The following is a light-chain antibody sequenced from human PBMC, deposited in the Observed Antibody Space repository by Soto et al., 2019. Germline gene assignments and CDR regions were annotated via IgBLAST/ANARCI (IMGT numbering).Light chain of an antibody. Sequence: QSVLTQPASVSGSPGQSITISCTGTSGDVGGYNCVCWYQQHPGKAPKLMIYDVSNRPSGVSNRFSGSKSGNTASLTISGLQAEDEADYYCSSYTSSNTLFGTGTKVTVL. CDR2: DVS. J-gene: IGLJ1*01. CDR1: SGDVGGYNC. V-gene: IGLV2-14*01. CDR3: SSYTSSNTL.